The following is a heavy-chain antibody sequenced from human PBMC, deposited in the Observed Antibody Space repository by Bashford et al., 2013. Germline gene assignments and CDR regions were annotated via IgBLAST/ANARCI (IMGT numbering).Heavy chain of an antibody. CDR3: ARDAVFWSGYNVFDS. CDR2: MTGDRTYT. D-gene: IGHD3-3*01. J-gene: IGHJ4*02. CDR1: GFTFSDYG. Sequence: GSLRLSCSASGFTFSDYGMHWFRQAPGKGLEWVSSMTGDRTYTSNAESLRGRFTASRDVAQNSLFLQMNSLRAEDTAVYYCARDAVFWSGYNVFDSVGQGTLVTVSS. V-gene: IGHV3-21*01.